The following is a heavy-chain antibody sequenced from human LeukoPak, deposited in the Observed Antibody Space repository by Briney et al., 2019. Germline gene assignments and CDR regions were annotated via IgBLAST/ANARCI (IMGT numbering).Heavy chain of an antibody. D-gene: IGHD1-1*01. Sequence: PGGSLRLSCAASGFTFSDYDMHWVRHATGKGLEWVSAIGTAGDTYYTGSEKGRFTISRENAKNSLYLQMNSLRAGDTAVYYCARVAKERVGGVYYFDYWGQGTLVTVSS. CDR3: ARVAKERVGGVYYFDY. V-gene: IGHV3-13*01. CDR1: GFTFSDYD. CDR2: IGTAGDT. J-gene: IGHJ4*02.